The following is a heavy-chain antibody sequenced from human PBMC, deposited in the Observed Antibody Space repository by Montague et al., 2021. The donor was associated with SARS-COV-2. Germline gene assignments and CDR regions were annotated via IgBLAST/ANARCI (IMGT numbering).Heavy chain of an antibody. Sequence: SLRLSCAASGFTVSSNHMTWVRQAPGKGLEWVAVLYIGENTYYADSVKGRFTVFRDNSKNSVYLQMNNLRAEDTAGYYCARERRGSFYFDYWGQGTLVTVSS. CDR2: LYIGENT. V-gene: IGHV3-53*01. CDR1: GFTVSSNH. J-gene: IGHJ4*02. CDR3: ARERRGSFYFDY. D-gene: IGHD3-10*01.